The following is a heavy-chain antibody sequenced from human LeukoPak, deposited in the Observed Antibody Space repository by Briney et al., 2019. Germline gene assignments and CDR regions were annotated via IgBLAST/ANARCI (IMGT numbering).Heavy chain of an antibody. J-gene: IGHJ4*02. CDR2: IYYSGST. CDR1: RDPLSRGSYY. Sequence: PSETLSLTRTVSRDPLSRGSYYWGWIRQPPGKGLEWIGYIYYSGSTNYNPSLKSRVTISVATSKNQFSLKLSSVIAADAAVFSCAREGRHSDYVWSVDYWGQGTLVTVSS. V-gene: IGHV4-61*01. D-gene: IGHD4-11*01. CDR3: AREGRHSDYVWSVDY.